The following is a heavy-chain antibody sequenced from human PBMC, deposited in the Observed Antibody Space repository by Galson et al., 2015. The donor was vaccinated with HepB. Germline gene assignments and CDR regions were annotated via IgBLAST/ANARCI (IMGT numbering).Heavy chain of an antibody. CDR3: RRARSRLEGLEY. D-gene: IGHD6-6*01. CDR2: IKEDGSQK. J-gene: IGHJ4*02. V-gene: IGHV3-7*01. Sequence: SLRLSCAASGFTFSDYWMTWVRQAPGKGLEWVANIKEDGSQKNYVVSVKGRFTISRDNAKSSLYLQMNSLGAEDTAIYYCRRARSRLEGLEYWGQGALITVSS. CDR1: GFTFSDYW.